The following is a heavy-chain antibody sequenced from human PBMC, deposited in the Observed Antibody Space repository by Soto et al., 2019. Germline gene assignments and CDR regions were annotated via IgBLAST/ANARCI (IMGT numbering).Heavy chain of an antibody. CDR1: GFSFSNYG. V-gene: IGHV3-30*18. D-gene: IGHD2-21*01. J-gene: IGHJ6*02. Sequence: QVQVVESGGGVVQPGGSLRLSCAASGFSFSNYGMHWVRQAPGKGLEWVALISYDGRNKYYGDSVEGRFTISRDNSKNTVDLQMNSLRVEDTAVYYCVKDGLGRLRARASDFHGVDVWGQGTKVTVSS. CDR2: ISYDGRNK. CDR3: VKDGLGRLRARASDFHGVDV.